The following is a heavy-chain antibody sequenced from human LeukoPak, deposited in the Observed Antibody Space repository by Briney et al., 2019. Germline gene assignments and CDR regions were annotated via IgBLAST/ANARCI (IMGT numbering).Heavy chain of an antibody. J-gene: IGHJ4*02. CDR1: GGSISSYY. Sequence: SETLSLICTVSGGSISSYYWSWIRQPPGKGLEWIGYIYYSGSTNYNPSLKSRVTISVDTSKNQFSLKLSSVTAADTAVYYCARQDTAMEGFVDYWGQGTLVTVSS. CDR3: ARQDTAMEGFVDY. V-gene: IGHV4-59*08. CDR2: IYYSGST. D-gene: IGHD5-18*01.